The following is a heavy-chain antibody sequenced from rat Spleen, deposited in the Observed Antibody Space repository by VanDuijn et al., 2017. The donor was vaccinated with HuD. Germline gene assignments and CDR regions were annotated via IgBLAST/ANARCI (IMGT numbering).Heavy chain of an antibody. J-gene: IGHJ2*01. CDR2: ISSDGRRN. CDR3: ARRHYGYTDYFDY. V-gene: IGHV5-29*01. Sequence: EVQLVESGGGLVQPGRSLKLSCAASGFTFSDYYMAWVRQAPTKGLEWVATISSDGRRNYYPDSVKGRFTISRDNVLGTLHLQMDSLRSEDTATYYCARRHYGYTDYFDYWGQGVMVTVSS. CDR1: GFTFSDYY. D-gene: IGHD1-9*01.